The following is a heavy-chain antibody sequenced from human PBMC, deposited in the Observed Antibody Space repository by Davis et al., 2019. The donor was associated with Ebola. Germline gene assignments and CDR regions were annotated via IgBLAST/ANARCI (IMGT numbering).Heavy chain of an antibody. J-gene: IGHJ4*02. CDR2: IYYSGST. V-gene: IGHV4-39*07. CDR3: ARGDWNYYFDY. CDR1: GGSISSSSYY. D-gene: IGHD1-7*01. Sequence: MPSETLSLTCTVSGGSISSSSYYWGWIRQPPGKGLEWIGSIYYSGSTYYNPSLKSRVTISVDTSKNQFSLRLRSVTAADTAVYYCARGDWNYYFDYWGQGTLVTVSS.